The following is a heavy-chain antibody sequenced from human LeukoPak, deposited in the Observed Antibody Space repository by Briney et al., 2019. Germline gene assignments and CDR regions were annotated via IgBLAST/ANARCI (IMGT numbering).Heavy chain of an antibody. CDR2: INWNGGST. Sequence: GGSLRLSCAASGFTFDDYGMSWVRQAPGKGPEWVSGINWNGGSTGYADSVKGRFTISRDNAKNSLYLQMNSLRAEDTALYYCARASTYYYDSSGYHPLDYWGQGTLVTVSS. V-gene: IGHV3-20*04. J-gene: IGHJ4*02. CDR3: ARASTYYYDSSGYHPLDY. CDR1: GFTFDDYG. D-gene: IGHD3-22*01.